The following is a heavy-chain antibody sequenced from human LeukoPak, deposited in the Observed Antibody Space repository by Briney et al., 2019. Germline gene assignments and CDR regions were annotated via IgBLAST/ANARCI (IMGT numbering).Heavy chain of an antibody. V-gene: IGHV3-7*01. Sequence: PGGSLRLSCAASGLTVSNTYMSWVRQAPGKGLEWVASIRQDGGEKKYVDSVKGRFTISRALAQNSLFLQMNSLRAEDTAVYYCASAYASYDFWSGYENFDFWGQGTLVTVSS. J-gene: IGHJ4*02. D-gene: IGHD3-3*01. CDR1: GLTVSNTY. CDR3: ASAYASYDFWSGYENFDF. CDR2: IRQDGGEK.